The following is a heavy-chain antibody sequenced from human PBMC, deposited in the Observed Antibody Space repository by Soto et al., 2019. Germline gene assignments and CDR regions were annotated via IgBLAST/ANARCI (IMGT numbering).Heavy chain of an antibody. Sequence: ETLSLTCAVSGYSISSGYYWGWIRQPPGKGLEWIGSIYHSGSTYYNPSLKSRVTISVDTSKNQFSLKPSSVTAADTAVYYCATIGNSSGYFPRRGAFDIWGQGTMVTVSS. J-gene: IGHJ3*02. CDR1: GYSISSGYY. CDR3: ATIGNSSGYFPRRGAFDI. V-gene: IGHV4-38-2*01. CDR2: IYHSGST. D-gene: IGHD3-22*01.